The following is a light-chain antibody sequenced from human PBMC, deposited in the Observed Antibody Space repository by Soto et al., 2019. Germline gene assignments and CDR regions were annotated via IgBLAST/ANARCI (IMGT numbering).Light chain of an antibody. Sequence: EIVLTQSPAPLSLSPGEMATLSCRSRQSVSNYLACYQQKHGQPPRLLIYDASTRATGIPARFSGSGSGTDFTLTISSLEPEDFAVYYCRQRSSWPPGTFGQGTKLEIK. CDR2: DAS. V-gene: IGKV3-11*01. CDR3: RQRSSWPPGT. CDR1: QSVSNY. J-gene: IGKJ2*02.